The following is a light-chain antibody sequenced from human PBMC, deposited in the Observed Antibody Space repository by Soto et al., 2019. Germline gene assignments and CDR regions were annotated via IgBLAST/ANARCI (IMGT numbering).Light chain of an antibody. CDR1: QSVLYSSNKKNY. Sequence: DIVMTQSPDSLAVSLGERATINCKSSQSVLYSSNKKNYLAWYQQKPGQPPKLLIYWASTRESGIPDRFSGSGSGTDFNLTISRLQAEYVAVYYCQQYYTTPPYTFGQGTKLEIK. V-gene: IGKV4-1*01. CDR3: QQYYTTPPYT. CDR2: WAS. J-gene: IGKJ2*01.